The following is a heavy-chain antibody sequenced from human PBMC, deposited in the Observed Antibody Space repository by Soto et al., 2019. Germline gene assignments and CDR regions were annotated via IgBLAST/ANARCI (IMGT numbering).Heavy chain of an antibody. Sequence: QVQLVESGGGLVKPAGSLRLSCAASGFTFSDYYMSWIRQAPGKGLEWISYISSSGNYADYADSMKGRFSISRDNAENSLYLQVHSLRAEDTAVYYCARSSGSYWWEFDYWGQGTLVTVSS. CDR1: GFTFSDYY. V-gene: IGHV3-11*06. J-gene: IGHJ4*02. CDR2: ISSSGNYA. D-gene: IGHD3-10*01. CDR3: ARSSGSYWWEFDY.